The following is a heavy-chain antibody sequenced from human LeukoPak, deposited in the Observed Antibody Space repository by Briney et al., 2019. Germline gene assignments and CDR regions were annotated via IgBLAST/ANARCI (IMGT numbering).Heavy chain of an antibody. J-gene: IGHJ4*02. Sequence: PGGSLRLSCAASGFTFSSYAMHWVRQAPGKGLEWVAVISYDGSNKYYADSVKGRFTISRDNSKNTLYLQMNSLRAEDTAVYYCARVVATAIRDYWGQGTLVTVSS. CDR2: ISYDGSNK. D-gene: IGHD2-21*02. CDR3: ARVVATAIRDY. V-gene: IGHV3-30*04. CDR1: GFTFSSYA.